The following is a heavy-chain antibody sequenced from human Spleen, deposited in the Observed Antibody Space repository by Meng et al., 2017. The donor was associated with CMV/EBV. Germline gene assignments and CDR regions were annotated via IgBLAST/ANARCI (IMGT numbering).Heavy chain of an antibody. CDR3: ARGAAGGSYYGMDV. Sequence: ASVKVSCKASGYTFTSYGITWVRQAPGQGLEWMGWINPNSGGTNFAQKFQGRVTMTRDTSISTAYMELSRLRSDDTAVYYCARGAAGGSYYGMDVWGQGTTVTV. CDR2: INPNSGGT. D-gene: IGHD3-16*01. V-gene: IGHV1-2*02. J-gene: IGHJ6*02. CDR1: GYTFTSYG.